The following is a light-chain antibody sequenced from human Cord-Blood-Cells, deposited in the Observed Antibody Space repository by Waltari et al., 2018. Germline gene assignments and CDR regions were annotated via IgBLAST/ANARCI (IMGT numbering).Light chain of an antibody. CDR1: QSVLYSSNNKNY. J-gene: IGKJ4*01. CDR2: WAS. CDR3: QQYYSTPLT. Sequence: IVMTQSPDSLAVSLGERAPSNCKSSQSVLYSSNNKNYLAWYQQKPGQPPKLLIYWASTRESGVPDRFSGSGSGTDFTLTISSLQAEDVAVYYCQQYYSTPLTFCGGTKVEIK. V-gene: IGKV4-1*01.